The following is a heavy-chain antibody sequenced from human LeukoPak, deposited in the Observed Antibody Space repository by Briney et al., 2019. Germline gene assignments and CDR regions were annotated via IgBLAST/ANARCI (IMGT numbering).Heavy chain of an antibody. CDR1: GFTFSGSA. CDR3: TGGYCSSTSCSDFDY. Sequence: GGSLRLSCAASGFTFSGSAMHWVRQASGKGLEWVGRIRSKANSYATAYAASVKGRFTISRDDSKNTAYLQMNSLKTEDTAVYYCTGGYCSSTSCSDFDYWGQGTLVTVSS. J-gene: IGHJ4*02. V-gene: IGHV3-73*01. D-gene: IGHD2-2*03. CDR2: IRSKANSYAT.